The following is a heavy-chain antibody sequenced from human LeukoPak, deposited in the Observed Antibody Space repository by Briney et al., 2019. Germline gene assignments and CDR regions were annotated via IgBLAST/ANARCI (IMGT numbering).Heavy chain of an antibody. CDR2: INPNSGGT. J-gene: IGHJ4*02. Sequence: ASVKVSCKASGYTFTGYYMHWVRQAPGQGLEWMGWINPNSGGTNYAQKFQGRVTMTRDTSISTAYMELSRLRSDDTAVYYCAGDRTRRNGIAAAGIGYWGQGTLVTVSS. CDR3: AGDRTRRNGIAAAGIGY. D-gene: IGHD6-13*01. CDR1: GYTFTGYY. V-gene: IGHV1-2*02.